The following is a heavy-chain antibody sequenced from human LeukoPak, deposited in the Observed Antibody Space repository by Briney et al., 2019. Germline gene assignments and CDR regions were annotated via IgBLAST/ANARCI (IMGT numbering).Heavy chain of an antibody. CDR1: GGSIYSGSYY. Sequence: SQTLSLTCTVSGGSIYSGSYYWSWIRQPPGKGLEWIGYIYYSGSTNYNPSLKSRVTISVDTSKNQFSLKLSSVTAADTAVYYCAREDTAIGYWGQGTLVTVSS. V-gene: IGHV4-61*01. CDR2: IYYSGST. D-gene: IGHD5-18*01. J-gene: IGHJ4*02. CDR3: AREDTAIGY.